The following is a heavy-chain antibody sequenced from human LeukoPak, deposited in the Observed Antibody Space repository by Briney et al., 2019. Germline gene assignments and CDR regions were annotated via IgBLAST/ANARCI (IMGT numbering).Heavy chain of an antibody. Sequence: SVKVSCKASGGTFSSYTISWVRQAPGQGGEWRGRIIPILGIANYAQKFQGRVTITADKSTSTAYMELSSLRSEDTAVYYCARDYSNYRGNFDYWGQGTLVTVSS. V-gene: IGHV1-69*04. D-gene: IGHD4-11*01. J-gene: IGHJ4*02. CDR3: ARDYSNYRGNFDY. CDR1: GGTFSSYT. CDR2: IIPILGIA.